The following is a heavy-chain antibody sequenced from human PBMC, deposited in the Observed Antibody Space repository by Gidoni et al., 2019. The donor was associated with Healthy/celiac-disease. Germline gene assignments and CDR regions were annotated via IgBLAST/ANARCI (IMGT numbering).Heavy chain of an antibody. D-gene: IGHD5-18*01. J-gene: IGHJ4*02. CDR3: ARTDTAMPEGYFDY. Sequence: QVTLKESGPVLVTPTETLTLTCTVSGFSLSNARMGVSWIRQPPGKALEWLAHIFSNDEKSYSTSLKSRLTISKDTSKSQVVLTMTNMDPVDTATYYCARTDTAMPEGYFDYWGQGTLVTVSS. V-gene: IGHV2-26*01. CDR2: IFSNDEK. CDR1: GFSLSNARMG.